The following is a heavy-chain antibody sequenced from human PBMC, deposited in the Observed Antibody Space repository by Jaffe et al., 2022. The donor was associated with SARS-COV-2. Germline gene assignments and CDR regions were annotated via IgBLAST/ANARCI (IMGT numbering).Heavy chain of an antibody. D-gene: IGHD6-13*01. J-gene: IGHJ4*02. CDR3: SKKAGYTSIWSTFDY. Sequence: EVQLLESGGGLVQPGGSLRLSCATSGFTFSSYAMSWVRQAPGKGLEWVSGISGSGGSTYSADSVKGRFTISRDNSKNTLYLQMNSLRAEDTAVYYCSKKAGYTSIWSTFDYWGLGTLVTVSS. V-gene: IGHV3-23*01. CDR2: ISGSGGST. CDR1: GFTFSSYA.